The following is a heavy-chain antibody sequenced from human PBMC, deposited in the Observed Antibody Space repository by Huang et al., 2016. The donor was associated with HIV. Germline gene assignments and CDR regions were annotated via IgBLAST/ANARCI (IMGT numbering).Heavy chain of an antibody. CDR2: SRAYNLNT. Sequence: QVQLMQSGVEVKKPGASVKVYCRASGYTFTNYGVRWVRQDPGQGLEWMGRSRAYNLNTYYEQKFQGRVIMTTDTATSTAYMELKSLTSDDSAVYYCARDGRMVIDPFDIWCQGTRVTVSS. CDR1: GYTFTNYG. V-gene: IGHV1-18*01. CDR3: ARDGRMVIDPFDI. J-gene: IGHJ3*02. D-gene: IGHD2-8*01.